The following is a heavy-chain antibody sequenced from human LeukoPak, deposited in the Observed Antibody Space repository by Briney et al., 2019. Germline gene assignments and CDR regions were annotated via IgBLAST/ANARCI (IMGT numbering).Heavy chain of an antibody. CDR1: GFTFTKYA. CDR3: AKGGITMTDYYFDY. J-gene: IGHJ4*02. CDR2: ISDSGGST. D-gene: IGHD1-14*01. V-gene: IGHV3-23*01. Sequence: GGSLRLSCAVSGFTFTKYAMTWVRQAPGEGLEWVSAISDSGGSTYYADSVKGRFTISRDNSKNTLYLQMNSLRAEDTAVYYCAKGGITMTDYYFDYWGQGTLVTVSS.